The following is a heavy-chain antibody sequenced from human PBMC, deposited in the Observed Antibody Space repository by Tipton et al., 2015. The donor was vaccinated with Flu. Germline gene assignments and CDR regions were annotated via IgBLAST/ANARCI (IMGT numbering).Heavy chain of an antibody. CDR2: ISSYGGRT. CDR1: GFTFSSYE. V-gene: IGHV3-48*03. J-gene: IGHJ4*02. D-gene: IGHD3-16*01. Sequence: SLRLSCAASGFTFSSYEMNWVRQAPGKGLEWVSTISSYGGRTYYADSVKGRFTISRDNAKNSLYLQMNSLRAEDTAVYYCARYRARFGLGYWGQGTLVTVSS. CDR3: ARYRARFGLGY.